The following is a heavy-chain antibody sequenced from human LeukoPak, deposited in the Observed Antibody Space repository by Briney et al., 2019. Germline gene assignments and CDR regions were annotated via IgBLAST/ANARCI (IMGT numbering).Heavy chain of an antibody. CDR1: GVSITNYY. J-gene: IGHJ4*02. CDR2: IYYTGST. D-gene: IGHD4-11*01. CDR3: ARDAPDYSFDF. V-gene: IGHV4-59*12. Sequence: SETLSLTCTVSGVSITNYYWSWIRQPPGKGLEWIGYIYYTGSTNYNLSLKSRVTISVDTSKNQFSLMLSYVTAADTAVYYCARDAPDYSFDFWGQGTLVTVSS.